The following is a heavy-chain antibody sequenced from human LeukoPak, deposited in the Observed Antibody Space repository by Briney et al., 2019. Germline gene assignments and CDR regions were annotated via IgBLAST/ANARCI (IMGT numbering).Heavy chain of an antibody. Sequence: PGGSLRLSCAASGFTLSYYWMSWVRQAPGKGLEWVANIKEDGSKKDYVGSVKGRFTISRDNAKDSLHLEANSLRAEDTAMYYCVRVYSSSSGKNAFDVWGQGTMVTVSS. CDR2: IKEDGSKK. CDR1: GFTLSYYW. V-gene: IGHV3-7*03. CDR3: VRVYSSSSGKNAFDV. J-gene: IGHJ3*01. D-gene: IGHD6-6*01.